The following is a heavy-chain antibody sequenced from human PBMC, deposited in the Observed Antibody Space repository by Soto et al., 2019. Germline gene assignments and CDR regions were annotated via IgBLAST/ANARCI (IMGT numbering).Heavy chain of an antibody. CDR3: ARAAAAGRSFDY. CDR2: INHSGST. D-gene: IGHD6-13*01. V-gene: IGHV4-34*01. CDR1: GGSFSGYY. J-gene: IGHJ4*02. Sequence: QVQLQQWGAGLLKPSETLSLTCAVYGGSFSGYYWSWIRQPPGKGLEWIGEINHSGSTNYNPSLKRRVTISVDTSKNQFSLKLSSVTAADTAVYYCARAAAAGRSFDYWGQGTLVTVSS.